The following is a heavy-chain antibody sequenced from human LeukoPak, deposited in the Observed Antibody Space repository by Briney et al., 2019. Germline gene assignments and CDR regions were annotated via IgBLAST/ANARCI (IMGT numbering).Heavy chain of an antibody. CDR2: FDPEDGET. CDR3: ATYSLAGTSTGFDY. D-gene: IGHD6-19*01. J-gene: IGHJ4*02. Sequence: ASVKVSCKVSVYSLTELSMHWVRQAPGKGLEWMGGFDPEDGETIYAQKFQGRVTMTEDTSTDTAYMELSSLRSGDTAVYYCATYSLAGTSTGFDYWGQGTLVTVSS. CDR1: VYSLTELS. V-gene: IGHV1-24*01.